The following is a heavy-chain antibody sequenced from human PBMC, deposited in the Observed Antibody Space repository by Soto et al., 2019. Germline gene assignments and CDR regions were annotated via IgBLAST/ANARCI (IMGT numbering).Heavy chain of an antibody. V-gene: IGHV3-66*01. CDR2: IYSGGST. CDR3: AVGVVVIADFDY. CDR1: GFTVSSNY. D-gene: IGHD2-21*01. Sequence: EVQLVESGGGLVQPGGSLRLSCAASGFTVSSNYMSWVRQAPGKGLEWVSVIYSGGSTYYADSVKGSFTISRDNSKNTVYLEMKSVRAEDTAVYYCAVGVVVIADFDYWGQGTLVTVSS. J-gene: IGHJ4*02.